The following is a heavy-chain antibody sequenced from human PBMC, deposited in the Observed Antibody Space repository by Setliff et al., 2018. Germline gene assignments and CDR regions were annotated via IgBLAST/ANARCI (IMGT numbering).Heavy chain of an antibody. D-gene: IGHD3-22*01. Sequence: GASVKVSCKASGGNFNNYAINWVRQAPGQGLEWVGRIIPLFGTTNLAQEFQGRVTMTADESTETTYMDLTSLRSEDTAVYYCARINFYVSSGYYYAPDFWGQGTLVTVSS. CDR2: IIPLFGTT. J-gene: IGHJ4*02. CDR3: ARINFYVSSGYYYAPDF. V-gene: IGHV1-69*13. CDR1: GGNFNNYA.